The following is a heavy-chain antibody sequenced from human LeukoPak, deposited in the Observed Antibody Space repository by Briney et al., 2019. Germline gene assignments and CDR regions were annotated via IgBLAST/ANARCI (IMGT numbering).Heavy chain of an antibody. CDR1: GFTFSSYG. CDR2: IRYDGSNK. D-gene: IGHD1-7*01. Sequence: PGGSLRLSCAASGFTFSSYGMHWVRQAPGKGLEWVAFIRYDGSNKYYADSVKGRFTISRDNSKNTLYLQMNSLRAEDTAVYYCAKDWGRNWNYPGYYYMDVWGKGTTVTVSS. J-gene: IGHJ6*03. V-gene: IGHV3-30*02. CDR3: AKDWGRNWNYPGYYYMDV.